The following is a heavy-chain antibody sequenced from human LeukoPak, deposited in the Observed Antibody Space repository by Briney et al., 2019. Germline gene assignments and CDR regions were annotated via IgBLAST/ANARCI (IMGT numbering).Heavy chain of an antibody. CDR1: GFTFNNHW. V-gene: IGHV3-74*03. D-gene: IGHD2-21*01. Sequence: GGSLRLSCAASGFTFNNHWMHWVRQAPGKGLVWVSRIDERGSNAMYADSVKGRFSISRDNAKNTVNLQMNSLRAEDTGVYYCIRDEALWRLDYWGQGTLVTVSS. CDR2: IDERGSNA. J-gene: IGHJ4*02. CDR3: IRDEALWRLDY.